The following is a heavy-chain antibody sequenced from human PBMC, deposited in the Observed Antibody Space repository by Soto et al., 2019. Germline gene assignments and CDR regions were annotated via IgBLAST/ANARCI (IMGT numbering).Heavy chain of an antibody. V-gene: IGHV3-13*01. D-gene: IGHD3-22*01. CDR1: GFTFSSYD. Sequence: PGGSLRLSCAASGFTFSSYDMHWVRQATGKGLEWVSAIGTAGDTYYPGSVKGRFTISRENAKNSLYLQMNSLRAGDTAVYYCARTDSSGYYRDAFDIWGQGTVVTVSS. CDR2: IGTAGDT. J-gene: IGHJ3*02. CDR3: ARTDSSGYYRDAFDI.